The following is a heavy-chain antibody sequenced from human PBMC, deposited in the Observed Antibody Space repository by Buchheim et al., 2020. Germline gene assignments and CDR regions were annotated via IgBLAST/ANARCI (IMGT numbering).Heavy chain of an antibody. Sequence: HLLDSGGGLVQPGGSLRLSCAASDFAFSAYAMNWVRQAPGKGLEWVSYISSSSNTISYADSVRGRFTISRDHAKNSLHLQMNSLRDEDTAVYYCATWAFYHGVDVWGQGTT. V-gene: IGHV3-48*02. J-gene: IGHJ6*02. CDR2: ISSSSNTI. CDR3: ATWAFYHGVDV. D-gene: IGHD7-27*01. CDR1: DFAFSAYA.